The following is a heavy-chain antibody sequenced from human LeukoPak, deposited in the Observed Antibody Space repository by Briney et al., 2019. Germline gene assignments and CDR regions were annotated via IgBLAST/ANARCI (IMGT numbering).Heavy chain of an antibody. CDR1: GYTFTGYY. J-gene: IGHJ4*02. D-gene: IGHD1-26*01. Sequence: ASVKVSCKASGYTFTGYYMHWVRQAPGQGLEWMGWINPNSGGTNYAQKFQGRVTMNRDTSISTAYMELNRLRSDDTAVFYCAREYRGATAFDYWGQGTLVTVSS. CDR3: AREYRGATAFDY. CDR2: INPNSGGT. V-gene: IGHV1-2*02.